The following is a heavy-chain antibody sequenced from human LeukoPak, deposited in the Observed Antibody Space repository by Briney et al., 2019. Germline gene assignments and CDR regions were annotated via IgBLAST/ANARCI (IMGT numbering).Heavy chain of an antibody. CDR3: ARDGPSAHDAFDI. CDR2: IYYSGST. Sequence: PSQTLSLTCTVSGGSISSGGYYWSWIRQHPGKGLEWIGYIYYSGSTYYNPSLKSRVTISVDTSKNQFSLKLSSVTAADTAVYYCARDGPSAHDAFDIWGQGTMVTVSS. J-gene: IGHJ3*02. V-gene: IGHV4-31*03. CDR1: GGSISSGGYY.